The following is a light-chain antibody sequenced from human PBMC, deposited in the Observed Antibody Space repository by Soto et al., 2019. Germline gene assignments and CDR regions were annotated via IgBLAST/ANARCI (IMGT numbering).Light chain of an antibody. Sequence: SYELTQPPSVSVALGQTARITCGGNRIGSKSVHWFQQKPGQAPVLVVHDDSDRPSGIPERFSGSNSGNTATLTISGVEAGDEADYYCQVWDSRRDHSVFGGGTKLTVL. CDR3: QVWDSRRDHSV. J-gene: IGLJ3*02. V-gene: IGLV3-21*02. CDR1: RIGSKS. CDR2: DDS.